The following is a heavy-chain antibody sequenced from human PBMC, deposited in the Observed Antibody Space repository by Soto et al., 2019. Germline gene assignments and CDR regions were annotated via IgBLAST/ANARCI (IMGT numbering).Heavy chain of an antibody. Sequence: GGSLRLSCAASGFTFSSYAMSWVRQAPGKGLEWVSAISGSGGSTYYADSVKGRFTISRDNSKNTLYLQMNSLRAEDTAVYYCAKPGLLCSGGSCYDYYYYYMDVWGKGTTVTVSS. CDR2: ISGSGGST. D-gene: IGHD2-15*01. V-gene: IGHV3-23*01. CDR1: GFTFSSYA. J-gene: IGHJ6*03. CDR3: AKPGLLCSGGSCYDYYYYYMDV.